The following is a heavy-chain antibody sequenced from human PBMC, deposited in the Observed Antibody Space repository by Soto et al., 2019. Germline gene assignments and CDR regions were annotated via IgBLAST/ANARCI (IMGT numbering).Heavy chain of an antibody. CDR2: IYPGDSDT. D-gene: IGHD3-22*01. Sequence: GESLKISCKGSGYSFTSYWIGWVRQMPGKGLEWMGIIYPGDSDTRYSPSFQGQVTISADKSISTAYLQWSSLKASDTAMYYCARQVKVVVTRDPFDIWGQGKMVTVSS. CDR1: GYSFTSYW. CDR3: ARQVKVVVTRDPFDI. J-gene: IGHJ3*02. V-gene: IGHV5-51*01.